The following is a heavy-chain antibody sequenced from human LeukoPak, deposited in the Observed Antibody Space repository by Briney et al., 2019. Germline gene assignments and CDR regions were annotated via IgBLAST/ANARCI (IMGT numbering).Heavy chain of an antibody. V-gene: IGHV3-21*01. D-gene: IGHD2-15*01. J-gene: IGHJ4*02. CDR1: GFTFSTYN. CDR2: ITGSSSYI. CDR3: ARVKFCTGGSCYVSDY. Sequence: GGSLRLSCAASGFTFSTYNMNWGRQAPGKGLELVSSITGSSSYIYYANSVKGRFTISRDNAKRSLYLQMNNLRTEDTAVYYCARVKFCTGGSCYVSDYWGQGTLVTVSS.